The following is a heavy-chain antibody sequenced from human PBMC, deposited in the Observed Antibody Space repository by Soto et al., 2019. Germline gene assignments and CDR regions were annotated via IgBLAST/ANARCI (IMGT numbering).Heavy chain of an antibody. CDR3: ARVRYSSSSGHFDY. CDR1: GGSISSGGYY. Sequence: SETLSLTCTVSGGSISSGGYYWSWIRQHPGKGLEWIGYIYYSGSTYYNPSLKSRVTISVDTSKNQFSLKLSSVTAADTAVYYCARVRYSSSSGHFDYWGQGTLVTVSS. V-gene: IGHV4-31*03. J-gene: IGHJ4*02. CDR2: IYYSGST. D-gene: IGHD6-6*01.